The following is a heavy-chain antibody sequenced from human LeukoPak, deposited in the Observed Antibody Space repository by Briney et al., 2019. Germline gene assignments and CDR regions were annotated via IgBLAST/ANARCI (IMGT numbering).Heavy chain of an antibody. CDR2: ISNDLTTI. Sequence: GGSLRLSCVASRFTFSDYRMTWVRQAPGKGLEWIAYISNDLTTIHYAASVKGRFTISRDNSKNTLYLQMNSLRAEDTAVYYCAKASTITMIVVVITDFDYWGQGTLVTVSP. J-gene: IGHJ4*02. V-gene: IGHV3-48*01. CDR3: AKASTITMIVVVITDFDY. D-gene: IGHD3-22*01. CDR1: RFTFSDYR.